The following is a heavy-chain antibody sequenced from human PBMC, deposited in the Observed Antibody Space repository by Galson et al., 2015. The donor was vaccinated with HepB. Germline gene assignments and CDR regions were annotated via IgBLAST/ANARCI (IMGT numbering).Heavy chain of an antibody. D-gene: IGHD3-9*01. J-gene: IGHJ4*02. Sequence: SVKVSCKASGYTFTSYGISWVRQAPGQGLEWMGWISAYNGNTNYAQKLQGRVTMTTHTSTSTAYMELRSLRSDDTAVYYCARGGGYDILTGYLTLGGFDYWGQGTLVTVSS. CDR3: ARGGGYDILTGYLTLGGFDY. CDR1: GYTFTSYG. V-gene: IGHV1-18*04. CDR2: ISAYNGNT.